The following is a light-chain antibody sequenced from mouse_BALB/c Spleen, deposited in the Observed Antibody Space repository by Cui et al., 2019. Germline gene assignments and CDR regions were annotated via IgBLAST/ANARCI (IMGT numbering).Light chain of an antibody. V-gene: IGKV6-23*01. J-gene: IGKJ2*01. CDR3: QQYSSYPYT. Sequence: IVMTQSHKFISTSVGDRVSITCKASQDVGTAVAWYQQKPGQSPKLLIYWASTRHTGVPDRFTGSGSGTDFTLTISNVQSEDLADYFCQQYSSYPYTFGGGTKLEIK. CDR1: QDVGTA. CDR2: WAS.